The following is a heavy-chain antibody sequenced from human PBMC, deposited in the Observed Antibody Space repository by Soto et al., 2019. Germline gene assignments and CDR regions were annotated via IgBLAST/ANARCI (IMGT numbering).Heavy chain of an antibody. CDR3: AKPWGYSYAPRPGRAYYFDY. V-gene: IGHV3-23*01. CDR2: ISGSGGST. Sequence: GGSLRLSCAASGFTFSSYAMSWVRQAPGKGLEWVSAISGSGGSTYYADSVKGRFTISRDNSKNTLYLQMNSLRAEDTAVYYCAKPWGYSYAPRPGRAYYFDYWGQGTLVTVSS. CDR1: GFTFSSYA. D-gene: IGHD5-18*01. J-gene: IGHJ4*02.